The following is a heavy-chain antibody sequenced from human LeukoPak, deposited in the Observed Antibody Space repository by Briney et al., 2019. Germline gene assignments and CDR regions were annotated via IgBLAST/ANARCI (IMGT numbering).Heavy chain of an antibody. D-gene: IGHD6-13*01. Sequence: SVKVSCKASGGTFSSYAISWVRQAPGQGLEWMGRIIPILGIANYAQKFQGRVTITADKSTSTAYMELSSLRPEDTAVYYCARFRLGGSSSGGGTRFFDYWGQGTLVTVSS. J-gene: IGHJ4*02. CDR2: IIPILGIA. CDR1: GGTFSSYA. CDR3: ARFRLGGSSSGGGTRFFDY. V-gene: IGHV1-69*04.